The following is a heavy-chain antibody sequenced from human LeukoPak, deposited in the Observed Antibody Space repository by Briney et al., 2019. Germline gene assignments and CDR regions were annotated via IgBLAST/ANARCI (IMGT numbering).Heavy chain of an antibody. V-gene: IGHV4-59*12. CDR3: ARERGDCSSTSCYKSRFDP. D-gene: IGHD2-2*02. CDR2: IYYSGST. Sequence: SETLSLTCTVSGGSISSYYWSWIRQPPGKGLEWIGYIYYSGSTNYNPSLKSRVTISVDTSKNQFSLKLSSVTAADTAVYYCARERGDCSSTSCYKSRFDPWGQGTLVTVSS. CDR1: GGSISSYY. J-gene: IGHJ5*02.